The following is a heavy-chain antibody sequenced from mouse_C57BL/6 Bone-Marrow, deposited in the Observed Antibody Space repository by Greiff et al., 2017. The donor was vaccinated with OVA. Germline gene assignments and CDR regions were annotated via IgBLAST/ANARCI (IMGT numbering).Heavy chain of an antibody. CDR1: GFNIKDDY. CDR2: IDPENGDT. V-gene: IGHV14-4*01. D-gene: IGHD2-1*01. CDR3: TSYGNFDY. Sequence: DVKLVESGAELVRPGASVKLSCTASGFNIKDDYMHWVKQRPEQGLEWIGWIDPENGDTEYASKFQGKATITADTSSNTAYLPLSSLTSDVTAFYYCTSYGNFDYWGQGTTLTVSS. J-gene: IGHJ2*01.